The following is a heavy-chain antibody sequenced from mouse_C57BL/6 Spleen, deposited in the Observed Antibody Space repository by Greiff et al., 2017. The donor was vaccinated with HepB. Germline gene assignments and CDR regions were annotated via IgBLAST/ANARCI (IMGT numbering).Heavy chain of an antibody. CDR3: ARKAQVLYAMDY. V-gene: IGHV1-82*01. Sequence: QVQLQQSGPELVKPGASVKISCKASGYAFSSSWMNWVKQRPGKGLEWIGRIYPGDGDTNYNGKFKGKATLTADKSSSTAYMPLSSLTSEDSAVYFCARKAQVLYAMDYWGQGTSVTVSS. CDR2: IYPGDGDT. D-gene: IGHD3-2*02. CDR1: GYAFSSSW. J-gene: IGHJ4*01.